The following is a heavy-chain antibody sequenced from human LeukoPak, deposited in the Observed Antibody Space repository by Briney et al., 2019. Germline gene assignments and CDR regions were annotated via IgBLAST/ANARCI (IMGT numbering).Heavy chain of an antibody. J-gene: IGHJ4*02. Sequence: SVKVSCKASGGTFSSYAISWVRLAPGQGLEWMGGIIPIFGTANYAQKFQGRVTITTDESTSTAYMELSSLRSEDTAVYYCARVVTIFGVVSQFDYWGQGTLVTVSS. V-gene: IGHV1-69*05. D-gene: IGHD3-3*01. CDR3: ARVVTIFGVVSQFDY. CDR2: IIPIFGTA. CDR1: GGTFSSYA.